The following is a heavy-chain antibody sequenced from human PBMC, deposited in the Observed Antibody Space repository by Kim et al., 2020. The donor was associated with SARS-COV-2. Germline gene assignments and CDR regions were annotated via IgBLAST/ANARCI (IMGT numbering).Heavy chain of an antibody. V-gene: IGHV3-30*04. J-gene: IGHJ4*02. CDR2: ISYDGSNK. CDR1: GFTFSSYA. CDR3: ARVSSWPIYYDSSGYPDFDY. D-gene: IGHD3-22*01. Sequence: GGSLRLSCAASGFTFSSYAMHWVRQAPGKGLEWVAVISYDGSNKYYADSVKGRFTISRDNSKNTLYLQMNSLRAEDTAVYYCARVSSWPIYYDSSGYPDFDYWGQGTLVTVSS.